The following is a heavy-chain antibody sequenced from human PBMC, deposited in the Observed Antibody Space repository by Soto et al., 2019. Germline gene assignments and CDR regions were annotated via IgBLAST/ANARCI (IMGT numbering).Heavy chain of an antibody. D-gene: IGHD2-15*01. V-gene: IGHV4-39*01. CDR3: ARHRSDFWFDP. CDR2: IYYSGST. CDR1: GGSISSSSYF. J-gene: IGHJ5*02. Sequence: QLQLQESGPGLAKPSETLSLTCTVSGGSISSSSYFWGWIRQPPGKGLEWIGSIYYSGSTYYNPSLKSRVTVSVDTSKNQFSLKLNSVTAADTAVYYCARHRSDFWFDPWGQGTLVTVSS.